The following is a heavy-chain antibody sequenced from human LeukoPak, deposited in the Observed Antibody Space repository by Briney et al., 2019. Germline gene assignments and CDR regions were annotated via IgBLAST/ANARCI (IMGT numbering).Heavy chain of an antibody. CDR1: GFTFSSYA. V-gene: IGHV3-30*18. CDR3: AKALASIVGPIDF. CDR2: ISYDGSNK. Sequence: GRSLRLSCAASGFTFSSYAIHWVRQAPGKGLEWVAIISYDGSNKYYADSVKGRFTVSRDNSKNTLYLQMNSLRAEDTAVYYCAKALASIVGPIDFWGQGTLVTVSS. J-gene: IGHJ4*02. D-gene: IGHD1-26*01.